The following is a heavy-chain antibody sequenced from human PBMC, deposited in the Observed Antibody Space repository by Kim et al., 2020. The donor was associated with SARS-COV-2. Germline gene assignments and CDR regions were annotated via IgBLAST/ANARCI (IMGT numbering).Heavy chain of an antibody. J-gene: IGHJ3*02. CDR1: GGSISSYY. CDR3: ARTAFVTIVGVVIIDAFDI. D-gene: IGHD3-3*01. Sequence: SETLSLTCTVSGGSISSYYWSWIRQPPGKGLEWIGYIHYSGSTNYHPSLKSRVTIPVDTSKNQFTLKLSSVTAADTAVYYCARTAFVTIVGVVIIDAFDIWGQGTMVTVSS. CDR2: IHYSGST. V-gene: IGHV4-59*08.